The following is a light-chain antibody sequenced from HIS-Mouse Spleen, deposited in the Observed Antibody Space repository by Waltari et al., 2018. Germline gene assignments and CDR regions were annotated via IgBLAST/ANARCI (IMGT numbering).Light chain of an antibody. CDR3: CSYAGSYTGV. CDR2: DVS. Sequence: QSALTQPRSVSGSPGQSVTISCTGTSSDVGGYNYVSWYQQHPRKAPKLMIYDVSKRPSGVPDRFSGSKSGNTASLTISGLQAEDEADYYCCSYAGSYTGVFGTGTKVTVL. CDR1: SSDVGGYNY. J-gene: IGLJ1*01. V-gene: IGLV2-11*01.